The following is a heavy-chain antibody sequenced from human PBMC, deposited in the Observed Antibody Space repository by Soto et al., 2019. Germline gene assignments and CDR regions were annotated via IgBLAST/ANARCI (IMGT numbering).Heavy chain of an antibody. Sequence: GGSLRLSCAASGFSFSDYAMTWVRQAPGKGLEWVSVISESGGSTHYADSVRGRFTISRDNSENTLYLRMNSLRDDDTAVYFCAKRSPYSTGWYSPIFDYWGQGSLVTVSS. CDR1: GFSFSDYA. CDR3: AKRSPYSTGWYSPIFDY. J-gene: IGHJ4*02. D-gene: IGHD6-13*01. V-gene: IGHV3-23*01. CDR2: ISESGGST.